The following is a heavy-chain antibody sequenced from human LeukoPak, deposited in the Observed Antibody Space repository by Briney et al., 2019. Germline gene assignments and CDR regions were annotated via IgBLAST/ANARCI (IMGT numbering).Heavy chain of an antibody. CDR3: AREIGFLEWQEYNWFDP. CDR1: GGSISSGYY. CDR2: IYHSGST. D-gene: IGHD3-3*01. J-gene: IGHJ5*02. Sequence: PSETLSLTCTVSGGSISSGYYWGWIRQPPGKGLEWIGSIYHSGSTYYNPSLKSRVTISVDTSKNQFSLKLSSVTAADTAVYYCAREIGFLEWQEYNWFDPWGQGTLVTVSS. V-gene: IGHV4-38-2*02.